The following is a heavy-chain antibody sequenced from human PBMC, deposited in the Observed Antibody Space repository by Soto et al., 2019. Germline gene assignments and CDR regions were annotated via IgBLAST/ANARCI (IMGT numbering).Heavy chain of an antibody. Sequence: GGSLRLSCAASGFSFSTFWMDWVRQAPGKGLEWVAKIKEAGSEKYYADSVKGRFIISRDNARNSVYLQMNSLRAEDTAVYYCARVRPGNYRDYWGQGTLVTVSS. V-gene: IGHV3-7*03. CDR1: GFSFSTFW. CDR3: ARVRPGNYRDY. CDR2: IKEAGSEK. J-gene: IGHJ4*02. D-gene: IGHD3-10*01.